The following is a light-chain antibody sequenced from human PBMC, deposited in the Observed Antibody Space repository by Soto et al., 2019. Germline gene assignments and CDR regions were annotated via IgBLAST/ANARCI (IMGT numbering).Light chain of an antibody. J-gene: IGKJ2*01. CDR2: GAS. Sequence: EIVLTQSPGTLSLSPGERATLSCRASQSVVRNYLAWYQQKPGQAPRLLIYGASTRATGTPDRFSGSGSGTDFTLTISRLEPEDFAVYYCQQFGKSPPYTFGQGTKLEIK. CDR3: QQFGKSPPYT. V-gene: IGKV3-20*01. CDR1: QSVVRNY.